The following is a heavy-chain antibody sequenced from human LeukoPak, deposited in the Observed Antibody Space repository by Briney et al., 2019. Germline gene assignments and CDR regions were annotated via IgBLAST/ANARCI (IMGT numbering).Heavy chain of an antibody. D-gene: IGHD2/OR15-2a*01. Sequence: SQTLSLTCAISGDSVSSNSAAWNWIRQSPSGCLEWLGRTYYRSKWYNDYAVSVKSRITFNPDRSENQVSLQMNSVTPEDTAVYYCARETTSLFDSWGQGTLVTVSS. V-gene: IGHV6-1*01. CDR1: GDSVSSNSAA. CDR2: TYYRSKWYN. CDR3: ARETTSLFDS. J-gene: IGHJ4*02.